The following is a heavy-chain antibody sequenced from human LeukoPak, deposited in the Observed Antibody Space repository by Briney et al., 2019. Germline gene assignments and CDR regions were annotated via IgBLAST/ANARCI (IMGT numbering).Heavy chain of an antibody. D-gene: IGHD1-26*01. CDR1: GFIVGANF. CDR2: MYSVGTT. V-gene: IGHV3-66*01. J-gene: IGHJ4*02. CDR3: ARDLSAYSYGFGGDC. Sequence: GGSLRLSCEASGFIVGANFMNWVRQAPGKGLEWVAVMYSVGTTHYADSVKGRFTVSRDPSKNAVYLQMDSPRVEDTAVYYCARDLSAYSYGFGGDCWGQGTRVIVSS.